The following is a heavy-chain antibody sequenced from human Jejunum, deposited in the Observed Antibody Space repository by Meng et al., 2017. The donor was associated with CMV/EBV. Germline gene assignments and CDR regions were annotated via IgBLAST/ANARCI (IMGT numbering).Heavy chain of an antibody. Sequence: SLRLSWAASGFSVSNNYMTWVRQAPGKGLEWVSIIYSGGNTYYADSVKGRFTISRDNSKNTLFLQMNSLRVEDTAMFYCALGGDYLVSWGQGTLVTVSS. CDR1: GFSVSNNY. CDR3: ALGGDYLVS. J-gene: IGHJ4*02. CDR2: IYSGGNT. V-gene: IGHV3-66*02. D-gene: IGHD2-21*02.